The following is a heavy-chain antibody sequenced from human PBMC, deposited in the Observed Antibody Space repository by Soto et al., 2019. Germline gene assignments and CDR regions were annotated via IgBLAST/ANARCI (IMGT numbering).Heavy chain of an antibody. CDR2: ISYDGSNK. CDR3: ARDCGGDCYAFDS. CDR1: GFTFSSYA. J-gene: IGHJ4*02. V-gene: IGHV3-30-3*01. Sequence: WGSLRLSCAASGFTFSSYAMHWVRQAPGKGLEWVAVISYDGSNKYYADSVKGRFTISRDNSKNTLYLQMNSLRAEDTAVYYCARDCGGDCYAFDSWGQGTLVTV. D-gene: IGHD2-21*02.